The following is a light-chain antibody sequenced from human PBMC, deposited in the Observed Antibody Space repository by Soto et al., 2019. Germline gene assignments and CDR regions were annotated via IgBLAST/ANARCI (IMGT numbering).Light chain of an antibody. V-gene: IGLV1-44*01. J-gene: IGLJ1*01. CDR3: AAWDDSLNGFYV. CDR2: SNN. Sequence: QSFRTQQPSASATPGQRVTMSCSGSSSNIGSNTVNWYQQLPGTAPKPLIYSNNQRPSGVPDRFSGSKSGTSASLAISGLQSEDEADYYCAAWDDSLNGFYVFGTGTKVTAL. CDR1: SSNIGSNT.